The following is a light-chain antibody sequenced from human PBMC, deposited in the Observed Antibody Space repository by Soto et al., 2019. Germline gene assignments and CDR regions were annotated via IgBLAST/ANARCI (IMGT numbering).Light chain of an antibody. V-gene: IGKV1-6*01. CDR2: AAS. J-gene: IGKJ4*01. CDR3: LQDYNYPLT. Sequence: AIQMTQSPSSLSASVRDRVTITCRASQGIRNDLGWYQQKPGKAPKLLIYAASSLQSGVPSRFSGSGSGTDCTLTISSLQPEDFATYYCLQDYNYPLTFGGGTKVEIK. CDR1: QGIRND.